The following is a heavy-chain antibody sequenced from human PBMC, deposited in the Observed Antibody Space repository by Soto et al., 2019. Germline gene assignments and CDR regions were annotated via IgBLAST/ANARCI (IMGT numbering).Heavy chain of an antibody. D-gene: IGHD3-10*01. CDR2: ISGSDGTT. CDR3: EKDKKDGPGSYTSYYFYYGMDV. Sequence: EVQLLESGGGLVQPGGSLRLSCVGSGFTFSNYAMSWVRQAPGKGLQWVSTISGSDGTTYYADSVKGRLTISRDNSKNTMSLQMNSLRAEDTAVYYCEKDKKDGPGSYTSYYFYYGMDVWGQGTTVTVSS. V-gene: IGHV3-23*01. J-gene: IGHJ6*02. CDR1: GFTFSNYA.